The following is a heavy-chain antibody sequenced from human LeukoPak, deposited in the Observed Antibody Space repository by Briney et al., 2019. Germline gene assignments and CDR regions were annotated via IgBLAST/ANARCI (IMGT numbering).Heavy chain of an antibody. D-gene: IGHD3-22*01. CDR3: ARLYYRGCFDY. CDR2: IYYSGST. J-gene: IGHJ4*02. CDR1: GGSIITSTYY. Sequence: SETLSPTCTVSGGSIITSTYYWGWIRQPPGKGLEWIGTIYYSGSTYYNPSLKSRVTISVDTSKDQFSLKLNSVTAADTAAYYCARLYYRGCFDYWGQGTLVTVSS. V-gene: IGHV4-39*01.